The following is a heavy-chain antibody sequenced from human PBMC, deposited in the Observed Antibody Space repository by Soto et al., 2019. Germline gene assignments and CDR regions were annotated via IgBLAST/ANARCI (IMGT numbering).Heavy chain of an antibody. D-gene: IGHD2-15*01. V-gene: IGHV3-33*03. Sequence: QVHLVESGGGMVQPGRSLRLSCAASGFIFNEYGMHWVRQAPGKGLEWVAVIWYDGSNKYYADSVKGRFTFSRDNSKNTMSLQMNSLRVEDTAVYYCARWGCSGSNCNLNQRSFDLWGQGTLVTVSS. CDR2: IWYDGSNK. J-gene: IGHJ4*02. CDR3: ARWGCSGSNCNLNQRSFDL. CDR1: GFIFNEYG.